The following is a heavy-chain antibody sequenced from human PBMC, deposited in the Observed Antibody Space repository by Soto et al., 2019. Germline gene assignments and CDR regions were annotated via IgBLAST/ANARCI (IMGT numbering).Heavy chain of an antibody. CDR2: IYYSGST. D-gene: IGHD2-15*01. V-gene: IGHV4-39*01. CDR3: ERRYCSGGSCYSFAFDI. CDR1: GGSISSSSYY. Sequence: QLQLQESGPGLVKPSETLSLTCTVSGGSISSSSYYWGWIRQPPGQGLEWLGSIYYSGSTYYNPSLKRRVTLSVDTSNNQFSLMLSSVTAADTAVYYCERRYCSGGSCYSFAFDIWGQGTMVTVSS. J-gene: IGHJ3*02.